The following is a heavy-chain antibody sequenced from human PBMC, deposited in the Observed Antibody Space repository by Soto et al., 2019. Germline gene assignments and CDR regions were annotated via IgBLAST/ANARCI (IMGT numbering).Heavy chain of an antibody. V-gene: IGHV1-69*13. J-gene: IGHJ4*02. Sequence: SVKVSCKASGGTFSSYAISWVRQAPGQGLEWMGGIIPIFGTANYAQKFQGRVTITADESTSTAYMELSSLRSEDTAVYYCALGTIFGVVMKYYFDYWGQGXLVTVSS. CDR3: ALGTIFGVVMKYYFDY. D-gene: IGHD3-3*01. CDR1: GGTFSSYA. CDR2: IIPIFGTA.